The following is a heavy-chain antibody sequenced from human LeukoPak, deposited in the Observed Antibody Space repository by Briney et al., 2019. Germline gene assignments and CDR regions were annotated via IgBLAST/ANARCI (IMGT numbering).Heavy chain of an antibody. CDR3: ARDRVTRYFDL. Sequence: PGGSLRLSCAASEFTFSVYWMHWVRQAPGKGLEWVAVIWYDGSDKYYADSVQGRFTISRDNSENTLYLQMNSLRAEDTAVYYCARDRVTRYFDLWGRGTLVTVSS. D-gene: IGHD3-10*01. CDR2: IWYDGSDK. CDR1: EFTFSVYW. J-gene: IGHJ2*01. V-gene: IGHV3-33*08.